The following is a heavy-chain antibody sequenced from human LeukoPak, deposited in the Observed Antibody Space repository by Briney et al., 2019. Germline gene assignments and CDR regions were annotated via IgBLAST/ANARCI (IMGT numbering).Heavy chain of an antibody. CDR3: ARSGGSGSYHWFDP. Sequence: SETLSLTCTVSGGSISSSSYYWGWIRQPPGKGLEWIGSIYYSGSTYYNPSLKSRVTISVDRSKNQFSLKLSSVTAADTAVYYCARSGGSGSYHWFDPWGQGTLVTVSS. D-gene: IGHD3-10*01. J-gene: IGHJ5*02. V-gene: IGHV4-39*07. CDR1: GGSISSSSYY. CDR2: IYYSGST.